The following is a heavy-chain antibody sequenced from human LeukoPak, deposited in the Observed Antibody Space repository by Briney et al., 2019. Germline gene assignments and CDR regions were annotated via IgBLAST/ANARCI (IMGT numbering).Heavy chain of an antibody. D-gene: IGHD3-3*01. Sequence: ASVKVSCKASGYTFTGYYMHWVRQAPGQGLEWMGWINPNSGGTNYAQKFQGRVTMTRDTSISTAYMELSRLRSDDTAVYYCARAPVELRFQEDYYYMDVWGKGTTVTVSS. V-gene: IGHV1-2*02. CDR3: ARAPVELRFQEDYYYMDV. J-gene: IGHJ6*03. CDR1: GYTFTGYY. CDR2: INPNSGGT.